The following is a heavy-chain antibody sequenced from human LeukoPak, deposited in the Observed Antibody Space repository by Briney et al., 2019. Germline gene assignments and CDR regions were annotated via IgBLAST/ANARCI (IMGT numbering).Heavy chain of an antibody. CDR1: GYTFTGYY. D-gene: IGHD5-24*01. V-gene: IGHV1-2*02. CDR3: ARIRDGYNDAYDI. CDR2: INPNSGGT. J-gene: IGHJ3*02. Sequence: ASVKVSCKASGYTFTGYYMHWVRQAPGQGLEWMGWINPNSGGTSYAQKFQGRVTMTRDTSISTAYMELSRLRSEDTAVYYCARIRDGYNDAYDIWGQGTMVTVSS.